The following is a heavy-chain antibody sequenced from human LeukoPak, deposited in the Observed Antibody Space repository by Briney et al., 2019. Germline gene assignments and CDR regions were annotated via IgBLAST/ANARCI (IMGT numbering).Heavy chain of an antibody. CDR1: GYTFTSYG. CDR2: ISAYNGNT. Sequence: ASVKVSCKASGYTFTSYGISWVRQAPGQGLEWMGWISAYNGNTNYAQKLQGRVTMTTDTSTSTAYMELSSLRSEDTAVYYCARAKGYSGLGDFDYWGQGTLVTVSS. V-gene: IGHV1-18*01. D-gene: IGHD1-26*01. J-gene: IGHJ4*02. CDR3: ARAKGYSGLGDFDY.